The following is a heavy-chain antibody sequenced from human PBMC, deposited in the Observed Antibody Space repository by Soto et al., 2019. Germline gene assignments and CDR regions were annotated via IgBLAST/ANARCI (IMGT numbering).Heavy chain of an antibody. Sequence: GGSLRLSCAASGFTFSSYTMSWVRQAPGKGLEWVSAISGSGGSTYYADSVKGRFTISRDNSKNTLFLQMNSLRAEDTAVYYCAKLPCTNGVCYLFYFDYWGQGTLVTVSS. D-gene: IGHD2-8*01. J-gene: IGHJ4*02. V-gene: IGHV3-23*01. CDR1: GFTFSSYT. CDR2: ISGSGGST. CDR3: AKLPCTNGVCYLFYFDY.